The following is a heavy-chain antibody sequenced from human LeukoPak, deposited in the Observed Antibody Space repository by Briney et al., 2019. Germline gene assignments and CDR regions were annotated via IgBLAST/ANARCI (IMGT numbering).Heavy chain of an antibody. D-gene: IGHD3-10*01. V-gene: IGHV4-39*01. CDR3: ARQISDYYYYYIDV. CDR1: GGSISSSHYY. CDR2: VYYSGTT. Sequence: TSETLSLTCTVSGGSISSSHYYWGWIRQTPGKGLEWIGTVYYSGTTYYNPSLENRATISEDTSKNQFSLTLRSVTAADTAVYYCARQISDYYYYYIDVWGKGTTVTVSS. J-gene: IGHJ6*03.